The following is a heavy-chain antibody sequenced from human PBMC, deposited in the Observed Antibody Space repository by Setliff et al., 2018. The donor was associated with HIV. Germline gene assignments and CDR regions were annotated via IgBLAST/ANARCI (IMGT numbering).Heavy chain of an antibody. V-gene: IGHV4-59*08. CDR2: IYYGST. CDR3: ARVRSYGSAYDAFDV. Sequence: SETLSLTCTVSGDSISSYYWNWIRQPPGKALEWIGYIYYGSTHYNPSFEGRVTISVDTSKNQFSLRLTSVTAADTAVYYCARVRSYGSAYDAFDVWGPGTMVTVSS. D-gene: IGHD3-10*01. J-gene: IGHJ3*01. CDR1: GDSISSYY.